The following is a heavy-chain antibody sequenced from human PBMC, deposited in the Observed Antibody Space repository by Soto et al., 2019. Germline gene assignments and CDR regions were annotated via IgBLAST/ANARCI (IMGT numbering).Heavy chain of an antibody. CDR1: GFTVSSSY. D-gene: IGHD5-12*01. V-gene: IGHV3-53*01. Sequence: EAQLVESGGGLIQPGGSLRLSCAASGFTVSSSYLTWVRQAPGKGLEWVAILYTGTDTVYADSVKGRFTISRDSSKNTLSLQVKSLRAEDTAVYYCVKWGYSVYDFTPPSGYYFFNGVDAWGQGTTVTVSS. CDR2: LYTGTDT. J-gene: IGHJ6*02. CDR3: VKWGYSVYDFTPPSGYYFFNGVDA.